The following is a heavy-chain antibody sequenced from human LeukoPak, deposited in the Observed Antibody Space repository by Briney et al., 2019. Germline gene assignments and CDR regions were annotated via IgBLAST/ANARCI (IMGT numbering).Heavy chain of an antibody. CDR3: ARGSGSYCGY. CDR2: ISYDGSNK. D-gene: IGHD1-26*01. J-gene: IGHJ4*02. CDR1: GFTFSSYA. V-gene: IGHV3-30-3*01. Sequence: QSGGSLRLSCAASGFTFSSYAMHWVRQAPGKGLEWVAVISYDGSNKYYADSVKGRFTISRDNAKNSLYLQMNSLRAEDTAVYYCARGSGSYCGYWGQGTLVTVSS.